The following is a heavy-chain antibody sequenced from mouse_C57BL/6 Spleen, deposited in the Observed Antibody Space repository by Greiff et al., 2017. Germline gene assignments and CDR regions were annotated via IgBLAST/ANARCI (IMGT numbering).Heavy chain of an antibody. J-gene: IGHJ2*01. V-gene: IGHV14-1*01. CDR3: TTRERGRLNYFDY. D-gene: IGHD1-1*01. CDR1: GFNIKDYY. CDR2: IDPEDGDT. Sequence: VQLKQSGAELVRPGASVKLSCTASGFNIKDYYMHWVKQRPEQGLEWIGRIDPEDGDTEYAPKFPGKATMTADTSSNTAYLQLSSLTSEDTAVYYCTTRERGRLNYFDYWGQGTTLTVSS.